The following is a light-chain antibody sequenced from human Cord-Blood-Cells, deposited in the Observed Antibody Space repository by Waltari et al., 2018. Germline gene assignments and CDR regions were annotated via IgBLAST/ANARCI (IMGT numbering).Light chain of an antibody. CDR1: QIISSW. V-gene: IGKV1-5*01. J-gene: IGKJ3*01. CDR2: DAS. Sequence: DIQMTQSPSTLSASVGDRVTITCRASQIISSWLAWYQQKQGKAPKLLIYDASSLESGVPSRFSVSGSGTEFTRTISSLHPDDFATYYGQQYNSYSPFTFGPGTKVDIK. CDR3: QQYNSYSPFT.